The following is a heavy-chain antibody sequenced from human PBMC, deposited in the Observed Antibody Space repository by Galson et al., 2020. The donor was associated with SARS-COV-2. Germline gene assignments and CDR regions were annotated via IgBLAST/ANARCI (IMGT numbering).Heavy chain of an antibody. J-gene: IGHJ4*02. CDR2: IWYDGSDK. CDR3: ARDEWRLGESLEQH. Sequence: GESLKISCAASGFTFSDFGMHWVRQAPGKGLEWVAVIWYDGSDKHHADSVKGRFFIFRDNSKNMLYLQMNSLRVDDSAVYYCARDEWRLGESLEQHWGQGTLVTVSS. D-gene: IGHD3-10*01. V-gene: IGHV3-33*01. CDR1: GFTFSDFG.